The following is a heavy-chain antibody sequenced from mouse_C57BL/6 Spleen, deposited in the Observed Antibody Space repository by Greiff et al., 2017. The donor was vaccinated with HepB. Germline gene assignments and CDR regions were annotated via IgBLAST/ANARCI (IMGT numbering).Heavy chain of an antibody. D-gene: IGHD4-1*01. J-gene: IGHJ1*03. V-gene: IGHV7-3*01. CDR3: ARDNWELYFDV. CDR2: IRNKANGYTT. CDR1: GFTFTDYY. Sequence: EVKLVESGGGLVQPGGSLSLSCAASGFTFTDYYMSWVRQPPGKALEWLGFIRNKANGYTTEYSASVKGRFTISRDNSQSILYIQMNALRAEDSATYYCARDNWELYFDVWGTGTTVTVSS.